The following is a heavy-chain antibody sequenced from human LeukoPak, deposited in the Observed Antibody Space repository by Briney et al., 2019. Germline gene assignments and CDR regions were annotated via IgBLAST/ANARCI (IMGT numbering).Heavy chain of an antibody. V-gene: IGHV3-11*01. CDR3: ASPSHYDILTGYTPDY. CDR2: ISSSGSTI. Sequence: GGSLRLSCAASGFTFSDYYMSWIRQAPGKGLEWVSYISSSGSTIYYADSVKGRFTISRDNAKNSLYLQMNSLRAEDTAVYYCASPSHYDILTGYTPDYWGQGTLVTVSS. J-gene: IGHJ4*02. D-gene: IGHD3-9*01. CDR1: GFTFSDYY.